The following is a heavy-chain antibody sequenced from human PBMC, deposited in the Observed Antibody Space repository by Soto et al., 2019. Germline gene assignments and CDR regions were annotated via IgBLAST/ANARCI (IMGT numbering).Heavy chain of an antibody. CDR3: VRDSSGYYGFDY. D-gene: IGHD3-22*01. CDR1: GFSLSTSGVG. V-gene: IGHV2-5*02. Sequence: GSGPTLVNPTQTLSLTCTFSGFSLSTSGVGVGWIRQPPGKALEWLALIYWDDDRRYSPSLKSRLTITKDTSKNQVVLTMTNMDPVDTATYYCVRDSSGYYGFDYWGQGTLVTVS. CDR2: IYWDDDR. J-gene: IGHJ4*02.